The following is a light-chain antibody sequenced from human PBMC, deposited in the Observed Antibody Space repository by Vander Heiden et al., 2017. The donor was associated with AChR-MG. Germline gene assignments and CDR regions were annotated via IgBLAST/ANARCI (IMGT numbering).Light chain of an antibody. Sequence: DIVMTQTPLSSPVTLGQPASISCRSSQSLGHNEGNTYLSWLHQRPGQPPRLLIYNIFNRFSGVPDRFSGSGAGTDFTLYISRVEAEDVGVYYCTQAKQFPPTFGQGTRLEIK. CDR1: QSLGHNEGNTY. CDR3: TQAKQFPPT. V-gene: IGKV2-24*01. J-gene: IGKJ5*01. CDR2: NIF.